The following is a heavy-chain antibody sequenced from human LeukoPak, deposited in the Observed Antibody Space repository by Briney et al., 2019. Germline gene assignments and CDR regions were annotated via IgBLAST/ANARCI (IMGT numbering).Heavy chain of an antibody. J-gene: IGHJ5*02. D-gene: IGHD5-12*01. CDR1: GYSFTSYW. CDR3: ARKKAIGGSPKGLGYNWFDP. CDR2: IYPGDSDT. V-gene: IGHV5-51*01. Sequence: GESLKISCKGSGYSFTSYWIGWVRQMPGKGLEWMGIIYPGDSDTRYSPSFQGQVTISADKSISTAYLQWSSLKASDTAMYYCARKKAIGGSPKGLGYNWFDPWGQGTLVTVSS.